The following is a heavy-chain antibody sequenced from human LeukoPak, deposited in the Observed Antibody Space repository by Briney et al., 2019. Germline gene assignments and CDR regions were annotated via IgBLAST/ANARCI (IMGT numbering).Heavy chain of an antibody. J-gene: IGHJ4*02. D-gene: IGHD6-13*01. V-gene: IGHV3-66*03. CDR1: GFTVSSNS. CDR3: AREGPPSAAAAPDY. CDR2: IYSDNT. Sequence: GGPLRLSCTVSGFTVSSNSMSWVRQAPGKGLEWVSFIYSDNTHYSDSVKGRFTISRDNSKNTLYLQMNSLRAEDTAVYYCAREGPPSAAAAPDYWGQGTLVTVSS.